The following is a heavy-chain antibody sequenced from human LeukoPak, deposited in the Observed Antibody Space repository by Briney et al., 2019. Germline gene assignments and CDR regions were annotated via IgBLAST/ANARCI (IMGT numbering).Heavy chain of an antibody. CDR2: IYHSGST. J-gene: IGHJ4*02. V-gene: IGHV4-4*03. D-gene: IGHD3-10*01. CDR1: GGSISSSNW. Sequence: PETLSLTCAVSGGSISSSNWWGWVRQPPGKGLEWIGEIYHSGSTNYNPSLKSRVTISVDKSKNQFSLKLSSVTAADTAVYYCARDEATMVRGVRRRYFDYWGQGTLVTVSS. CDR3: ARDEATMVRGVRRRYFDY.